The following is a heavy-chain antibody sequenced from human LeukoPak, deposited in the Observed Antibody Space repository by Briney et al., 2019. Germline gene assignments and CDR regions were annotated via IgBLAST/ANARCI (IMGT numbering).Heavy chain of an antibody. V-gene: IGHV1-2*02. CDR3: ARDHARVWFGEQKAEYFQH. CDR1: GYTFTGYY. D-gene: IGHD3-10*01. CDR2: VNPNSGGT. J-gene: IGHJ1*01. Sequence: ASVKVSCKASGYTFTGYYMRWVRQAPGQGLEWMGWVNPNSGGTNYAQKFQGRVTMTRDTSISTAYMELSRLRSDDTAVYYCARDHARVWFGEQKAEYFQHWGQGTLVTVSS.